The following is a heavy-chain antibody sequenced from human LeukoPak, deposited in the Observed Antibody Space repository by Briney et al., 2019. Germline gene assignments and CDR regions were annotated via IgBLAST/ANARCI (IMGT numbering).Heavy chain of an antibody. Sequence: SVKVSCKASGYTFTSYGISWVRQATGQGLEWMGWISAYNGNTNYAQKLQGRVTMTTDTSTSTAYMELRSLRSDDTAVYYCARDSSGWFTFDYWGQGTLVTVSS. CDR1: GYTFTSYG. CDR3: ARDSSGWFTFDY. V-gene: IGHV1-18*01. J-gene: IGHJ4*02. CDR2: ISAYNGNT. D-gene: IGHD6-19*01.